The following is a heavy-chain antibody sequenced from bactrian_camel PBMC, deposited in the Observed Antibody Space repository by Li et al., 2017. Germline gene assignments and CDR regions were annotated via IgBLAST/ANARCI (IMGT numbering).Heavy chain of an antibody. J-gene: IGHJ4*01. Sequence: QLVESGGGSVQAGGSLRLSCVASGITHNDNCMGWFRQAPGKGLEWVASISMYGSSTFYADSVKGRFTVSGDNTKNTVHLQMNNLKTEDTAVYYCAAGLFADLGLGLGTQVTVS. CDR1: GITHNDNC. V-gene: IGHV3S40*01. CDR2: ISMYGSST. D-gene: IGHD5*01.